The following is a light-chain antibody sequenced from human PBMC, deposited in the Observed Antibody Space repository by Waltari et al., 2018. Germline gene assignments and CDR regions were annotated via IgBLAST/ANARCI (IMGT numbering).Light chain of an antibody. V-gene: IGLV1-44*01. CDR1: NSITGSDT. CDR2: STN. J-gene: IGLJ3*02. CDR3: AAWDGSQFARV. Sequence: QSVLTQPPPASGTPGQRVILPCSGANSITGSDTVNWYQQHPGTAPRLLIYSTNQRPSGVPDRFSGSKSGTSAFLAISGLQSEDESDYYCAAWDGSQFARVFGGGTKLSVL.